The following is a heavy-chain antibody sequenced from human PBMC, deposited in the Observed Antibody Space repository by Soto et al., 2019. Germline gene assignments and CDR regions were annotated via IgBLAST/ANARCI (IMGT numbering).Heavy chain of an antibody. CDR3: ARDRCISTSCYEYYYYYGMDV. Sequence: GGSLRLSCAASGFTFSSYPMHWVRQAPGKGLEWVAVISYDGSNKYYADSVKGRFTISRDNSKNTLYLQMNSLRAEDTAVYYCARDRCISTSCYEYYYYYGMDVWGQGTMVTVSS. CDR2: ISYDGSNK. V-gene: IGHV3-30-3*01. J-gene: IGHJ6*02. D-gene: IGHD2-2*01. CDR1: GFTFSSYP.